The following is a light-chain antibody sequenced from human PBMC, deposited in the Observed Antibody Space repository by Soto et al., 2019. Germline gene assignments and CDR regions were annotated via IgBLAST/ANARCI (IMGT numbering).Light chain of an antibody. Sequence: EIVMTQSPATLSVSPGERATLSCRASQSVGSNLAWYQQKPGQAPRLLIYGASTRATGIPARFSGSGSGTQFTLTINSLQSEDFAVYYCQQNNNWPLTFGGGTKVDI. V-gene: IGKV3-15*01. CDR1: QSVGSN. CDR3: QQNNNWPLT. J-gene: IGKJ4*01. CDR2: GAS.